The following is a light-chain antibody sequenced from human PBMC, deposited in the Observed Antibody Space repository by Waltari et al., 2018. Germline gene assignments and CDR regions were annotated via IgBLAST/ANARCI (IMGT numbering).Light chain of an antibody. CDR2: EAS. J-gene: IGKJ3*01. V-gene: IGKV3-11*01. CDR1: QTVITY. Sequence: EIVLTQSPATLSLSPGERAPPPCRASQTVITYLAWYQQRPGQSPRLLIYEASNRAPGIPARFSGSGSGTDFTLTISSLEPEDSAVYYCQQSYSTPFTFGPGTKVDIK. CDR3: QQSYSTPFT.